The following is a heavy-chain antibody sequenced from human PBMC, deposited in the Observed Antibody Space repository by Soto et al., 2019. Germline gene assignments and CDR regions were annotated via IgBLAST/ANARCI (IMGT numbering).Heavy chain of an antibody. V-gene: IGHV1-69*01. CDR3: ARESSLPTYSYYGMDL. J-gene: IGHJ6*02. CDR2: TIPILGSV. CDR1: GGSFSSYA. Sequence: QVQLVQSGAKVREPGSSLKLSYQASGGSFSSYAVSWVRQAPGQGLEWMGVTIPILGSVKYAPSFQGRVTISADTSTAYMEWSSLTSDDTAVYYCARESSLPTYSYYGMDLWGQGTTVTVSS. D-gene: IGHD2-15*01.